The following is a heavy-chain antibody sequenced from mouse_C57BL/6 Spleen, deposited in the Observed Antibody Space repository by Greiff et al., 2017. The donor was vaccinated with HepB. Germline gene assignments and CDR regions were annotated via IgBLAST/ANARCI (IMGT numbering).Heavy chain of an antibody. Sequence: QVQLQQPGAELVMPGASVKLSCKASGYTFTSYWMHWVKQRPGQGLEWIGEIDPSDSYTNYNQKFKGKSTLTVDKSSSTAYMQLSSLTSEDYAVYYCARGTDFLITTVVATDYWGQGTTLTVSS. CDR3: ARGTDFLITTVVATDY. CDR2: IDPSDSYT. D-gene: IGHD1-1*01. CDR1: GYTFTSYW. J-gene: IGHJ2*01. V-gene: IGHV1-69*01.